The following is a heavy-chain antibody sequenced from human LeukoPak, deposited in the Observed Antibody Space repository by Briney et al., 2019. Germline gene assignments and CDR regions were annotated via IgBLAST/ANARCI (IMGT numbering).Heavy chain of an antibody. Sequence: ASVKVSCKASGYTFTGYYMHWVRQAPGQGLEWMGWINPNSGGTNYAQKFQGRVTMTRDTSISTAYMELSGLRSDDTAVYYCARVGRDCSGGSCYESAFDIWGQGTMVTVSS. CDR1: GYTFTGYY. V-gene: IGHV1-2*02. D-gene: IGHD2-15*01. CDR2: INPNSGGT. J-gene: IGHJ3*02. CDR3: ARVGRDCSGGSCYESAFDI.